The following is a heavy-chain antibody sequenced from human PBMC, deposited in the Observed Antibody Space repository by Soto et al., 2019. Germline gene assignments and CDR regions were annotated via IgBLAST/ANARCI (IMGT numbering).Heavy chain of an antibody. V-gene: IGHV3-23*01. D-gene: IGHD2-21*02. Sequence: EVQLLESGGGLVQPGGSLRLSCAASGFTFSSYAMSWVRQAPGKGLEWVSAISGSGGSTYYADSVKGRFIISRDNSKNTLYLQMKSLRAEDTAVYYCAKDPNIVVTAILGYWGQGTLVTVSS. CDR1: GFTFSSYA. CDR2: ISGSGGST. J-gene: IGHJ4*02. CDR3: AKDPNIVVTAILGY.